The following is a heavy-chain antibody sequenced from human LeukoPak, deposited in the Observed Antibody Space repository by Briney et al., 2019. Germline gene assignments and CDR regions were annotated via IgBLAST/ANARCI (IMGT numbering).Heavy chain of an antibody. J-gene: IGHJ4*02. Sequence: GGSLRLFCAASGFTFSSYSMNWVRQAPGKGLEWVSSISSSSSYIYYADSVKGRFTISRDNAKNSLYLQMNSLRAEDTAVYYCAREKRPTVTTDYWGQGTLVTVSS. V-gene: IGHV3-21*01. CDR3: AREKRPTVTTDY. D-gene: IGHD4-11*01. CDR2: ISSSSSYI. CDR1: GFTFSSYS.